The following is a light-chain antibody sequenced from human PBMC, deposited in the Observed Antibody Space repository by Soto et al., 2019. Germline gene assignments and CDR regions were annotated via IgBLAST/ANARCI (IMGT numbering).Light chain of an antibody. CDR2: FDS. J-gene: IGKJ4*01. V-gene: IGKV2-28*01. CDR3: MQTLESPLT. Sequence: DIVMTQSPISLPVTPGEPASISCRSSRRLYSGGNNCLDWYLQKPGQPPQLLIYFDSIRAPGVPDRFSGSGSGTDFTLEISRVEAEDRGVYYCMQTLESPLTVGGGTKVEI. CDR1: RRLYSGGNNC.